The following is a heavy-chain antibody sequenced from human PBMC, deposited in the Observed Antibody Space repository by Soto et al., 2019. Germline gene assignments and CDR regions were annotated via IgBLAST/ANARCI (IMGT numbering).Heavy chain of an antibody. D-gene: IGHD5-18*01. CDR3: ARRGYGSRFLDWFDP. V-gene: IGHV4-39*01. J-gene: IGHJ5*02. CDR2: IFYSGST. CDR1: GGSIISRDYY. Sequence: SETLSLTCTVSGGSIISRDYYWVWIRQSPGKGLEWIGSIFYSGSTESTSYNSSLKSRLTISVDTSKNQFSLKLDSVTAADTGIYYCARRGYGSRFLDWFDPWGQGTLVTVSS.